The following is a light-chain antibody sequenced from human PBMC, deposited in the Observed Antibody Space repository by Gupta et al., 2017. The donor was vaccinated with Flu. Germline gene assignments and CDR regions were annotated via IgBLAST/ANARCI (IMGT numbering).Light chain of an antibody. V-gene: IGKV3-15*01. CDR1: QSVGSS. J-gene: IGKJ3*01. CDR3: QHYNNWPFT. Sequence: GERVILSCRASQSVGSSVAWYQQRPGQAPRLLIYATSFRATDIPARFSGSGSGTEFTLTINSLQSEDFALYYCQHYNNWPFTFGPGTKVDFK. CDR2: ATS.